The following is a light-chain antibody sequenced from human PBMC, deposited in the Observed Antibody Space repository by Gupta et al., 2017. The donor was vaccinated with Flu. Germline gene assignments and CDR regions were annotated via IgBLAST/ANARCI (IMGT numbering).Light chain of an antibody. CDR3: QQNYTTPWT. CDR2: AAS. Sequence: DIQMTQSPSSLSASVGDRVTITCRASQSISRYLNWYQQKPGTAPKVLIYAASSLQSVVPSRCSGSGAGTDFTLTISSPQPEDVATYYGQQNYTTPWTFGQGTKVEIK. CDR1: QSISRY. J-gene: IGKJ1*01. V-gene: IGKV1-39*01.